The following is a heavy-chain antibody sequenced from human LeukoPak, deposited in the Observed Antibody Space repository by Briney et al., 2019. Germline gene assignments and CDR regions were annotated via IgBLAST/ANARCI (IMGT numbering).Heavy chain of an antibody. D-gene: IGHD1-26*01. V-gene: IGHV3-30*02. CDR3: AKAVGASRPFDY. CDR1: GFTFSIYG. Sequence: PGGSLRLSCAASGFTFSIYGMHWVRQAPGKGLEWVAFIRNDGSDKYYADSVKGRFTISRDNSKNTLDLHMKSLRGEDAALYYCAKAVGASRPFDYWGQGTLVTVSS. J-gene: IGHJ4*02. CDR2: IRNDGSDK.